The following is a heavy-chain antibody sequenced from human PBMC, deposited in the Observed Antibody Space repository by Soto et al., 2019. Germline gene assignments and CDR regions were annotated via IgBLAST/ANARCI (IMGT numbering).Heavy chain of an antibody. CDR2: ISSSSSTI. Sequence: GGSLRLSCAASGFTFSSYSMNWVRQAPGKGLEWVSYISSSSSTIYYADSVKGRFTISRDNAKNSLYLQMNSLRDEDTAVYYCARVRYYDSSGYYDYWGQGTLGTVSS. CDR3: ARVRYYDSSGYYDY. V-gene: IGHV3-48*02. D-gene: IGHD3-22*01. CDR1: GFTFSSYS. J-gene: IGHJ4*02.